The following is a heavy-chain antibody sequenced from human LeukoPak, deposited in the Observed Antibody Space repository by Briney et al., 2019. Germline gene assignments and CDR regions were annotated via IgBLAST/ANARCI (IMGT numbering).Heavy chain of an antibody. V-gene: IGHV3-48*01. CDR1: GFTFSSYS. J-gene: IGHJ3*02. Sequence: GGSLRLPCAASGFTFSSYSMNWVRQAPGKGLEWVSYISSSSSTIYYADSVKGRFTISRDNAKNSLYLQMNSLRAEDTAVYYCARSGSYYGAFDIWGQGTMVTASS. D-gene: IGHD1-26*01. CDR3: ARSGSYYGAFDI. CDR2: ISSSSSTI.